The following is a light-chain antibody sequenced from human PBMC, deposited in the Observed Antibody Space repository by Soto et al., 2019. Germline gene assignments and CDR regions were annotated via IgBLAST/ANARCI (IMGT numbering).Light chain of an antibody. CDR2: DAS. V-gene: IGKV1-33*01. CDR1: QDISNS. Sequence: DIQMTQSPSSLSASVGDRVTITCQASQDISNSLNWYQQKPGKAPKLLIYDASKLETGVPSRFSGSGSGTDFSFTISSLQPEDIATYYCQQCDGLPPHTFGQGTKLEIK. CDR3: QQCDGLPPHT. J-gene: IGKJ2*01.